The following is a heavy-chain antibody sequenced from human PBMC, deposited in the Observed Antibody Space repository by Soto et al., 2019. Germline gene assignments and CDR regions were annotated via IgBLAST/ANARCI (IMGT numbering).Heavy chain of an antibody. D-gene: IGHD6-13*01. J-gene: IGHJ5*02. CDR2: IDPVDSYA. Sequence: PGESLKISCKTSGFSFTNYWITWVRQVPGKGLEWMGNIDPVDSYANYSPPFQGHVTFSVDTSISTAFLHWSSLKASDSATYFCARIESIARNWFDPWGQGTLVTVSS. CDR1: GFSFTNYW. V-gene: IGHV5-10-1*01. CDR3: ARIESIARNWFDP.